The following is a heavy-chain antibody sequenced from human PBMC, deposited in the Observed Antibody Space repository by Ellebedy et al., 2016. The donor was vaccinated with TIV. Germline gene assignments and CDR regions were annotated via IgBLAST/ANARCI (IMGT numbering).Heavy chain of an antibody. CDR3: ARGLARDNVAY. Sequence: GESLKISCAASGFTFNTYWMSWVRQAPGKGLEWVATIKQDGSEKSYVDSVKGRFTISRDNAENSLYLQMNSLRAEDTAVYYCARGLARDNVAYWGQGTLVTVSS. V-gene: IGHV3-7*03. D-gene: IGHD1-1*01. CDR2: IKQDGSEK. CDR1: GFTFNTYW. J-gene: IGHJ4*02.